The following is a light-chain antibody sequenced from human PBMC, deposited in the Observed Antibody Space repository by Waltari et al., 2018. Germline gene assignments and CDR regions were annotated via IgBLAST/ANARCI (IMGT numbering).Light chain of an antibody. CDR2: DVT. Sequence: QSALTQSASVSGSSGQSITISCTGTSSDVGGYNHVSWYQQHQGKAPKLMIYDVTNRPSGFSNRYSGSKSGNTSSLTISGLQAEDEADYYCSSYTSSSALVFGGGTKLTVL. CDR3: SSYTSSSALV. J-gene: IGLJ2*01. CDR1: SSDVGGYNH. V-gene: IGLV2-14*03.